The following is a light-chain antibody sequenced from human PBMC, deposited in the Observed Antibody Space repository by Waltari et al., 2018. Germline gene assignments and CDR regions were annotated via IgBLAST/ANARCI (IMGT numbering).Light chain of an antibody. CDR2: DVS. V-gene: IGLV2-11*01. CDR1: SSAVGGYNY. Sequence: QSALTQPRPVSGSPGQSVTISCPGTSSAVGGYNYVSCYQQHPGKVPKLMIYDVSKRPSGVPDRFSGSKSGNTASLTISGLQAEDEADYYCCSYAGSYSFVFGTGTKVTVL. CDR3: CSYAGSYSFV. J-gene: IGLJ1*01.